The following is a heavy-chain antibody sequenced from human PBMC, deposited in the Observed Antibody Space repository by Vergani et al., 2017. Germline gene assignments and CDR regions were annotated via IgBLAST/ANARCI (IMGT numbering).Heavy chain of an antibody. D-gene: IGHD2-15*01. CDR2: IIPIFGTA. Sequence: QVQLVQSGAEVKKPGSSVKVSCKASGGTFSSYAISWVRQAPGQGLEWMGRIIPIFGTANYAQKFQGRVTSTADDSTSTAYMELSSLRSEDTAVYYCAREYCSGGSCYPGDWFDPWSQGTLVTVSS. V-gene: IGHV1-69*13. J-gene: IGHJ5*02. CDR3: AREYCSGGSCYPGDWFDP. CDR1: GGTFSSYA.